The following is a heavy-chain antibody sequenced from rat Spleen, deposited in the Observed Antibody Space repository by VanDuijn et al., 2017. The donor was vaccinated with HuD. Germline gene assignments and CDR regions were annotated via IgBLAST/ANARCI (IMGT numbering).Heavy chain of an antibody. J-gene: IGHJ2*01. V-gene: IGHV5-46*01. Sequence: EVQLVESGGGLVQPGRSMKLSCAASGFTFSSFPMAWVRQAPTKGLEWVATISTSGGSTYYRDSVKGRFTISRDNAKSTLYLQMNSLRSEDTATYYCTRVGARGDYFDYWGQGVMVTVSS. CDR1: GFTFSSFP. CDR3: TRVGARGDYFDY. D-gene: IGHD4-3*01. CDR2: ISTSGGST.